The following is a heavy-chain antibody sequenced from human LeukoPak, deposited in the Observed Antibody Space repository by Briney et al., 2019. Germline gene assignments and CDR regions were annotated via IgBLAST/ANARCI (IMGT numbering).Heavy chain of an antibody. J-gene: IGHJ4*02. CDR1: GFPFSSYW. Sequence: GSLRLSCAASGFPFSSYWMHWVRQAPGKGLVWVSRINSDGSSTSYADSVKGRFTISRDNAKNTLYLQMNSLRAEDTAVYYCARDLLDYGDYYGTDYWGQGTLVTVSS. V-gene: IGHV3-74*01. D-gene: IGHD4-17*01. CDR2: INSDGSST. CDR3: ARDLLDYGDYYGTDY.